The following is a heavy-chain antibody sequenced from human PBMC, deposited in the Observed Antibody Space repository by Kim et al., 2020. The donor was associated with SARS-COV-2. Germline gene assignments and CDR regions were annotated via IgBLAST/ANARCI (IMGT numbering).Heavy chain of an antibody. CDR1: GGSISSYY. Sequence: SETLSLTCTVSGGSISSYYCSWIRQPPGQGLEWMGYSSYSGSTNYHPSLKRRVTISVDTSKNQFSLKLSSVTAADTAVYYCAGNDYGDCGAFDIWGQGTMVTVSS. D-gene: IGHD4-17*01. J-gene: IGHJ3*02. CDR2: SSYSGST. V-gene: IGHV4-59*01. CDR3: AGNDYGDCGAFDI.